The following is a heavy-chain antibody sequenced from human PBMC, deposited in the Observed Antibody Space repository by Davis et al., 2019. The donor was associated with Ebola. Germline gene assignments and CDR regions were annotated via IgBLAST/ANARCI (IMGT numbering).Heavy chain of an antibody. Sequence: SCKVSGYTLTELSMHWVRQAPGKGLEWVAIISYDGSNKYYADSVKGRLTISRDNSKNTLYLQMNSLRAEDTAVYYCARVLEVTNYYYYGMDVWGQGTTVTVSS. V-gene: IGHV3-30*04. J-gene: IGHJ6*02. CDR3: ARVLEVTNYYYYGMDV. D-gene: IGHD4-17*01. CDR1: GYTLTELS. CDR2: ISYDGSNK.